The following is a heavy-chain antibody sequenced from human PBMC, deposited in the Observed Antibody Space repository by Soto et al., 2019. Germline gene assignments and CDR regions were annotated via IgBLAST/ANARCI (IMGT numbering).Heavy chain of an antibody. D-gene: IGHD3-3*01. CDR2: IIPIFGTA. Sequence: QVQLVQSGAEVKKPGSSVKVSCKASGGTFSSYAISWVRQAPGQGLEWMGGIIPIFGTANYAQKFQGRVTITADESTSTADMELRSLRSEDTDVYYCARGNTIFGVTYYYYGMDVWGQGTTVTVSS. V-gene: IGHV1-69*01. CDR3: ARGNTIFGVTYYYYGMDV. CDR1: GGTFSSYA. J-gene: IGHJ6*02.